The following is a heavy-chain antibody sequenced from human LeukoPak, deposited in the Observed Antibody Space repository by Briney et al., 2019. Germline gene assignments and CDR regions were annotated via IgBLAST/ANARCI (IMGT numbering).Heavy chain of an antibody. CDR2: FDPEDGET. J-gene: IGHJ4*02. Sequence: ASXXVSCKVSGYTLTELSMHWVRQAPGKGLEWMGGFDPEDGETIYAQKFQGRVTMTEDTSTDTAYMELSSLRSEDTAVYYCATDRPEYYYDSSGYPVSRYWGQGTLVTVSS. D-gene: IGHD3-22*01. CDR3: ATDRPEYYYDSSGYPVSRY. CDR1: GYTLTELS. V-gene: IGHV1-24*01.